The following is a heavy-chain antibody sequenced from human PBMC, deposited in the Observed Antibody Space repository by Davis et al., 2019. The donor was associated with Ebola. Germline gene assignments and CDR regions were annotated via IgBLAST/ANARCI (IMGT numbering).Heavy chain of an antibody. V-gene: IGHV4-34*01. Sequence: SETLSLTCAVYGGSFSGYYWSWIRQPPGKGLEWIGEINHSGSTNYNPSLKSRVGISIDTSKKQVSLQLRSVTAADTAVYYCASDVLIHYYDNGGREASDIWGQGTMVTISS. CDR1: GGSFSGYY. CDR2: INHSGST. J-gene: IGHJ3*02. CDR3: ASDVLIHYYDNGGREASDI. D-gene: IGHD3-22*01.